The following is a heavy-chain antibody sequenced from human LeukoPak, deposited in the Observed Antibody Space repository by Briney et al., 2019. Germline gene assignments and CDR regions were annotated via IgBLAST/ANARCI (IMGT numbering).Heavy chain of an antibody. J-gene: IGHJ4*02. D-gene: IGHD2-2*01. CDR1: GGSFSGYY. Sequence: SETLSLTCAVYGGSFSGYYWSWIRQPPGKGLEWIGEINHSGSTNYTPSLKSRVTISVDTSKNQFSLKLSSVTAADTAVYYCASFSQLLYYFDYWGQGTLVTVSS. CDR3: ASFSQLLYYFDY. CDR2: INHSGST. V-gene: IGHV4-34*01.